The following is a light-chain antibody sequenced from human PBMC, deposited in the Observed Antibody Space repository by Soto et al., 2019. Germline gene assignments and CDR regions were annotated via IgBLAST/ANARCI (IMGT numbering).Light chain of an antibody. J-gene: IGKJ1*01. V-gene: IGKV3-15*01. Sequence: EIVMTQSPATLPVSPGERATLSCRASQSVSSSLAWYQQKPGQAPRLLIYDASTRATGIPARFSGSGSGTEFTLTISSLQSEDFAVYYCQQYNNWPPWTFGQGTKV. CDR2: DAS. CDR1: QSVSSS. CDR3: QQYNNWPPWT.